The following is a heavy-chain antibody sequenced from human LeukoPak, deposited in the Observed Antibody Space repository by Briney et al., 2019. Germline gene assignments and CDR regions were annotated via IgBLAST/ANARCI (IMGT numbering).Heavy chain of an antibody. D-gene: IGHD6-19*01. CDR3: ARERNLEIAVAGTIFNY. CDR2: ISHDGTRQ. V-gene: IGHV3-30-3*01. Sequence: GGSLRLSCAASGFTFSSYAMHWVRQAPGKGLEWVAVISHDGTRQYYADSVKGRLTISRDNSKNTLYLQMKSLRAEDTAVYYCARERNLEIAVAGTIFNYWGQGTLVTVSS. J-gene: IGHJ4*02. CDR1: GFTFSSYA.